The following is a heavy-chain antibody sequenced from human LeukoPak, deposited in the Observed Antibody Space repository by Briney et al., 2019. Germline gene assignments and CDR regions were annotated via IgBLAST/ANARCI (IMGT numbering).Heavy chain of an antibody. Sequence: GGSLRLSCAASGFAFSSYGMHWVRQAPGKGREWVAVIWYDGSYKHYADSVKGRFTISRDNSKNTLYLQMNSLRAEDTAVYYCARDTDGGSAIDYWGQGTLVTVSS. D-gene: IGHD1-26*01. J-gene: IGHJ4*02. CDR3: ARDTDGGSAIDY. CDR1: GFAFSSYG. CDR2: IWYDGSYK. V-gene: IGHV3-33*01.